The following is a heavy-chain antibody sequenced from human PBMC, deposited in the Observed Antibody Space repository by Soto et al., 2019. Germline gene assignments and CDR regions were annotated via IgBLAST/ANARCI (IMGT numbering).Heavy chain of an antibody. D-gene: IGHD3-10*01. J-gene: IGHJ4*02. CDR3: AKQRAGFGSGSDTYYFDY. Sequence: EVQLLESGGGLVEPGGSLRISCVASGVTFSSYAMSWVRQAPGKGLEWVSAISGSGGTTYYAGSVKGRFTISRDNFNNTLYLQMNRLGADDTAAYYCAKQRAGFGSGSDTYYFDYWGQGTPVTVSS. CDR2: ISGSGGTT. V-gene: IGHV3-23*01. CDR1: GVTFSSYA.